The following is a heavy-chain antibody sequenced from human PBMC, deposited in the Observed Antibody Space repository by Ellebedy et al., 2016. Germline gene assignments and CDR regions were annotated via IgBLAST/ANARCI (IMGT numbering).Heavy chain of an antibody. Sequence: GESLKISXAASGFTFSSYAMSWVRQAPGKGLVWVSRINSDGSSTIYADSVKGRFTISRDNAKNTLYLQMNSLRAEDTAVYYCARLIVVPAATIKEDYWGQGTLVTVSS. J-gene: IGHJ4*02. CDR1: GFTFSSYA. CDR2: INSDGSST. D-gene: IGHD2-2*01. V-gene: IGHV3-74*01. CDR3: ARLIVVPAATIKEDY.